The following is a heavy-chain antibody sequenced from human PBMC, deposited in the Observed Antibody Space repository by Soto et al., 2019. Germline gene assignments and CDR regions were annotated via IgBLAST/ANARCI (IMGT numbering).Heavy chain of an antibody. V-gene: IGHV4-31*01. CDR2: IFYSGSF. CDR3: ARAPETPPILGVVRPYLFNY. J-gene: IGHJ4*02. D-gene: IGHD3-3*01. CDR1: GDSISSGGSY. Sequence: QVQLQESGPGLVKPSQTLSLTCTVSGDSISSGGSYWSWIRQRPGKGLEWIGYIFYSGSFYYTPSLKGPVMISPDTAKNQFSLRLTSVTAADTAVYYCARAPETPPILGVVRPYLFNYCGQGTLVTVSS.